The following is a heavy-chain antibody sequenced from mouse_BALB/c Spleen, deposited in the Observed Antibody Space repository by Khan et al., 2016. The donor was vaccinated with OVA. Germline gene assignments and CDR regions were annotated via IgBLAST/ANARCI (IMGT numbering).Heavy chain of an antibody. V-gene: IGHV3-2*02. Sequence: EVQLQESGPGLVKPSQSLSLTCTVTGYSIASDYAWNWIRQFPGNKLEWMGFISYSGNPNYNPSLQSRISITRDTSKNQFFLQLNSVTSEDTATYYCARVYGGDFDYWGQGTTLTVSS. J-gene: IGHJ2*01. CDR1: GYSIASDYA. CDR2: ISYSGNP. CDR3: ARVYGGDFDY. D-gene: IGHD1-1*01.